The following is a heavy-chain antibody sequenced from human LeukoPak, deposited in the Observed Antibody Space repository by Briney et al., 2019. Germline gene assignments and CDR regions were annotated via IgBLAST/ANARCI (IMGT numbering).Heavy chain of an antibody. V-gene: IGHV3-15*04. CDR3: TTYGSGRKFDY. CDR1: GFSFSDAW. J-gene: IGHJ4*02. CDR2: IESKTDSGTT. Sequence: PGGSHRLSCAASGFSFSDAWMSWVRQIPGKGLEWVGRIESKTDSGTTDYAAPVKGRFTISRDDSTNTLYLQMNSLKSEDTAVYYCTTYGSGRKFDYWGQGILVTVSS. D-gene: IGHD3-10*01.